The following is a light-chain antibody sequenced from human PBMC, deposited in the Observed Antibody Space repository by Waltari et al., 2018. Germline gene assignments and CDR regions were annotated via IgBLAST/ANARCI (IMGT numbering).Light chain of an antibody. J-gene: IGKJ1*01. V-gene: IGKV3-15*01. Sequence: EIVMTQSPATLSVSPGERATPSCRASQSVSSSLAWYQQKPGQAPRLLFYGASIRATGIPVRFSGSGSGTDFTLTIDSVQSADFAVYYCQQYDNWPLLFGQGTKVEIK. CDR3: QQYDNWPLL. CDR1: QSVSSS. CDR2: GAS.